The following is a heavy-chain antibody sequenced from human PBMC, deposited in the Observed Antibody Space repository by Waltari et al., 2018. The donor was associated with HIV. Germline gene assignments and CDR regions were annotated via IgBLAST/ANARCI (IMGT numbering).Heavy chain of an antibody. CDR3: ARGYSSSRWIPLYH. J-gene: IGHJ4*02. V-gene: IGHV3-33*01. CDR2: FWSDGAEI. D-gene: IGHD6-6*01. Sequence: QVQLVESGGGVVQPGTSLTLSCAVSGFTFSNFAIHWVRQSPGKRLEWLAVFWSDGAEISYADSVKGRFTISKDSSQKTLYLHLTSLRAEDTALYYCARGYSSSRWIPLYHWGRGTLV. CDR1: GFTFSNFA.